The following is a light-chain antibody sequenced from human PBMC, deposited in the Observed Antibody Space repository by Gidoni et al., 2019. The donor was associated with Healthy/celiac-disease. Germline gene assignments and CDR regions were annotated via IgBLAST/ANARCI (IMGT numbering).Light chain of an antibody. V-gene: IGKV1-39*01. CDR1: QSISSY. J-gene: IGKJ4*01. CDR3: QQSYSTPQT. Sequence: DIQMTQSPSSLSASVGDRVTITCRASQSISSYLNWYQQKPGKAPKLLISAASSLQSGVPSRFSGSGSGTDFTLTISSLQPEDFATYYGQQSYSTPQTFGGGTKVEIK. CDR2: AAS.